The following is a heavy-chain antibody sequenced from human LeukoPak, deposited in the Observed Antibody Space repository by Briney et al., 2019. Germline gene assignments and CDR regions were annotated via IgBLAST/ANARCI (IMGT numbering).Heavy chain of an antibody. CDR1: GASISTYY. V-gene: IGHV4-59*01. CDR3: GGGTYYNVDF. Sequence: PSETLSLTCTFSGASISTYYWNWIRQPPGKGLEWIGYIHYSGSTTYNPSLESRVTVSVDTSKNQFSLNLGSVTAADTAVYYCGGGTYYNVDFWGQGTLVTVSS. D-gene: IGHD3-10*01. J-gene: IGHJ4*02. CDR2: IHYSGST.